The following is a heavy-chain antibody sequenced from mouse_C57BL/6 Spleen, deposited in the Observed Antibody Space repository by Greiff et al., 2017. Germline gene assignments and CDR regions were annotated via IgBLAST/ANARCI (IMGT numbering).Heavy chain of an antibody. CDR1: GYTFTSYW. Sequence: QVQLKPPGAELVKPGASVKLSCTASGYTFTSYWMNWVKQRPGRGLEWIGRIDPNSGGTKYNEKFKSKATLTVDKPSSTAFMQLSSLTSEDSSDYWCARSYRNPAWCAYRGQGTLVTVSA. CDR3: ARSYRNPAWCAY. J-gene: IGHJ3*01. D-gene: IGHD2-5*01. V-gene: IGHV1-72*01. CDR2: IDPNSGGT.